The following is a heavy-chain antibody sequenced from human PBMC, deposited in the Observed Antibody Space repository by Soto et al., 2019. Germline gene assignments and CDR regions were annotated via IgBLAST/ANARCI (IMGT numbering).Heavy chain of an antibody. Sequence: QVHLVQSGAEVKKPGASVKVSCQGSGYAFTTYGITWVRQATGQGLEWMGWISAHNGNTNCAQKLQGRVTVTRDTSTSTAYRELRCLRSDDTAVYYCARGRYGDYWGKGALVTVSS. CDR1: GYAFTTYG. CDR3: ARGRYGDY. J-gene: IGHJ4*02. V-gene: IGHV1-18*01. CDR2: ISAHNGNT. D-gene: IGHD1-1*01.